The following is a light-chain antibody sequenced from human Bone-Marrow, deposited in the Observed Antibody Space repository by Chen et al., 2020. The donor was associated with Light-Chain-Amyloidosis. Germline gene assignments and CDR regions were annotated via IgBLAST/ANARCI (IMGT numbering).Light chain of an antibody. J-gene: IGKJ4*01. Sequence: EIVLTQSPATLSLSPGERATLSCRASQSVTTYLAWYQPNPGQAPRLLIYDASNRASGIPARFSGSGSGTDFTLTISGLEAEDFAVYYCQQRSNWPPTFGGGTKVEIK. CDR3: QQRSNWPPT. CDR1: QSVTTY. V-gene: IGKV3-11*01. CDR2: DAS.